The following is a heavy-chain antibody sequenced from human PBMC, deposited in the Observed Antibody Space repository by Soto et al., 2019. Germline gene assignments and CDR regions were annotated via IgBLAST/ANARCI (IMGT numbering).Heavy chain of an antibody. J-gene: IGHJ5*02. CDR2: IYHSGST. CDR1: GGSISSSNW. CDR3: ARGGRGSIVVVPAAIHP. D-gene: IGHD2-2*01. V-gene: IGHV4-4*02. Sequence: SETLSLTCAVSGGSISSSNWWSRVRQPPGKGLEWIGEIYHSGSTNYNPSLKSRVTISVDKSKNQFSLKLSSVTAADTAVYYCARGGRGSIVVVPAAIHPWGQGTLVTVSS.